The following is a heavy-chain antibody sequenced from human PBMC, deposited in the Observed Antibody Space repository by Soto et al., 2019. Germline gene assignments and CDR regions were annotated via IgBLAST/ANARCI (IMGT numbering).Heavy chain of an antibody. CDR3: AKGLYYFDY. V-gene: IGHV3-48*03. CDR2: ISSGASNM. CDR1: GFAFSGFE. Sequence: LRLSCAASGFAFSGFEMNWVRQAPGKGLEWVSYISSGASNMYYADSVKGRFTISRDNSKNTLYLQMNSLRAEDTAVYYCAKGLYYFDYWGQGTLVTVSS. J-gene: IGHJ4*02.